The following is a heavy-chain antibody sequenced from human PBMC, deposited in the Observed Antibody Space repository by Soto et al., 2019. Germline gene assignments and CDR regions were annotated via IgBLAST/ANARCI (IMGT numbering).Heavy chain of an antibody. V-gene: IGHV3-30*18. CDR3: AKNGDIVAIPDY. J-gene: IGHJ4*02. CDR1: GFTFSSYG. CDR2: ISYDGSNK. D-gene: IGHD5-12*01. Sequence: QVQLVESGGGVVQPGRSLRLSCAASGFTFSSYGMHWVRQAPGKGLEWVAVISYDGSNKYYADSVKGRFTISRDNSKNTLYLQMNSLRAEDTAVYYCAKNGDIVAIPDYWGQGTLVTVSS.